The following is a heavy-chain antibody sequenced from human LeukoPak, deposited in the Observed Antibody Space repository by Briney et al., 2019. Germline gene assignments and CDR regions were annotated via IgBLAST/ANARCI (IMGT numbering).Heavy chain of an antibody. D-gene: IGHD2-15*01. CDR3: ARGVVAATTGYNWFDP. J-gene: IGHJ5*02. CDR2: IYYSGST. Sequence: PSETLSLTCTVSGGSVSSGSYYWGWIRQPPGKGLEWIGSIYYSGSTYYNPSLKSRVTISVDTSKNQFSLKLSSVTAADTAVYYCARGVVAATTGYNWFDPWGQGTLVTVSS. V-gene: IGHV4-39*01. CDR1: GGSVSSGSYY.